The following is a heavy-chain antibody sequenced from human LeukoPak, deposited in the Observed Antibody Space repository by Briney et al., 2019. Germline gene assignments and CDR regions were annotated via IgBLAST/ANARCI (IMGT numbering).Heavy chain of an antibody. CDR1: GFTFSNYW. V-gene: IGHV3-7*01. D-gene: IGHD1-26*01. CDR2: IKQDGSEK. CDR3: ARGQWELQY. Sequence: GGSLRLSCAASGFTFSNYWVTWIRQARGKGLEWVANIKQDGSEKYYVDSVQGRFTISRDNAKNSLYLQMNSLRAEDTAVYYCARGQWELQYWGQGTLVTVSS. J-gene: IGHJ4*02.